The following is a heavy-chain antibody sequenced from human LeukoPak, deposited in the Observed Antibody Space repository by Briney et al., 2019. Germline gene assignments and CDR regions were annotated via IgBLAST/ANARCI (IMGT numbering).Heavy chain of an antibody. Sequence: PSETLSLTCTVSGGSMSSSSYYWGWIRQPPGKGLEWIGSIYSSGSTYYNPSLKSRVTISVDTSKNQFSLKLNSVTAADTAVYYCARHEAKGSGRYYSNFDYWGQGTLVTVSS. CDR1: GGSMSSSSYY. CDR3: ARHEAKGSGRYYSNFDY. CDR2: IYSSGST. V-gene: IGHV4-39*01. D-gene: IGHD3-10*01. J-gene: IGHJ4*02.